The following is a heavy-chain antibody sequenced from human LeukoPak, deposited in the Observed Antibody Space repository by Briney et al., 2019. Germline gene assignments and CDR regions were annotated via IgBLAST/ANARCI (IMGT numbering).Heavy chain of an antibody. Sequence: GGSLRLSCAPSGFPLKSYAMQGAPQAPGKGVEWVAVISYEGSNKYHADPVEGRFTISSDNSKITLYLQMNSLRAEDTAVYYCARGHRLDSAMDQPFDYWGQGTLVTVSS. CDR2: ISYEGSNK. CDR3: ARGHRLDSAMDQPFDY. J-gene: IGHJ4*02. D-gene: IGHD5-18*01. V-gene: IGHV3-30-3*01. CDR1: GFPLKSYA.